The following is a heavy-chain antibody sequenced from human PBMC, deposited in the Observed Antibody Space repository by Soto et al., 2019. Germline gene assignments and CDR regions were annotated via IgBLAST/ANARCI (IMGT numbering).Heavy chain of an antibody. V-gene: IGHV4-39*07. CDR3: ARGRYYYDSSGYPYYYYYYGMDV. CDR2: IYYSGST. J-gene: IGHJ6*02. Sequence: SETLSLTCSVSGGSISSSSYFWGWIRQPPGKGLEWIGSIYYSGSTYYNPSLKSRVTVSVDTSKNQISLKRSTVPAADTAVYYFARGRYYYDSSGYPYYYYYYGMDVWGQGTTVT. D-gene: IGHD3-22*01. CDR1: GGSISSSSYF.